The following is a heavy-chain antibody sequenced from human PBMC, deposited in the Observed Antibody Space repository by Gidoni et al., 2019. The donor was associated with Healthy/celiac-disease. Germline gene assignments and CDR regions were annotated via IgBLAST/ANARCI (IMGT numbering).Heavy chain of an antibody. CDR1: GYSVTSYW. J-gene: IGHJ5*02. D-gene: IGHD3-3*01. Sequence: EVQLVQSGAEVKTPGASLKISCKGSGYSVTSYWIGWVSQMPVKGLEWMGIIYPSDSDASYNPSFQGQITISAAKSISTAYLQCSSLKASDTAMYDCAGLSFYGSGFPNWFDPWGQGTLFTVSS. V-gene: IGHV5-51*01. CDR2: IYPSDSDA. CDR3: AGLSFYGSGFPNWFDP.